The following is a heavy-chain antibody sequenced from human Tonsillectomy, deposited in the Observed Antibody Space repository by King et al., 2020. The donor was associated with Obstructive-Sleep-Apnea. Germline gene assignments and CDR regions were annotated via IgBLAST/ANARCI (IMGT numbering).Heavy chain of an antibody. CDR1: GGSFSGYY. D-gene: IGHD4-17*01. J-gene: IGHJ4*02. Sequence: VQLQQWGAGLLKPSETLSLTCAVYGGSFSGYYWSWIRQPPGKGLEWIGEINHSGSTNTNQSLQSRITISVDTSKNQFSLKLSSVTAADTAVYYCARALGDGDYGYWGQGTLVTVSS. CDR3: ARALGDGDYGY. V-gene: IGHV4-34*01. CDR2: INHSGST.